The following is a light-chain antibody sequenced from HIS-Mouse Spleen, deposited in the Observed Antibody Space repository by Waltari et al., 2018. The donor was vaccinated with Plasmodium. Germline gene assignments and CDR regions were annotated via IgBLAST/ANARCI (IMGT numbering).Light chain of an antibody. Sequence: DTQLTQSPSPLPASVGPRLPITCRASQSIISYLNWYQQKPGKAPKLLIYAASSLQSGVPSRFSGSGSGTDFTLTISSLQPEDFATYYCQQSYSTPPTFGGGTKVEIK. CDR2: AAS. CDR3: QQSYSTPPT. V-gene: IGKV1-39*01. J-gene: IGKJ4*01. CDR1: QSIISY.